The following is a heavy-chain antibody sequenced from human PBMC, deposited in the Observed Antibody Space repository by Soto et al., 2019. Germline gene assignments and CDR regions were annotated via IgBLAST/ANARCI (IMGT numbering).Heavy chain of an antibody. D-gene: IGHD2-15*01. Sequence: PGGSLRLSCVGSGFTFSSYGMNWVRQAPGKGLERISYIRSSSTTIYYADSVKGRFTISRDNAKNSLYLQMNSLRAEDTAMYYCAREGVVVVAATTYNWLDPWGQGTLVTVSS. V-gene: IGHV3-48*01. CDR3: AREGVVVVAATTYNWLDP. CDR1: GFTFSSYG. CDR2: IRSSSTTI. J-gene: IGHJ5*02.